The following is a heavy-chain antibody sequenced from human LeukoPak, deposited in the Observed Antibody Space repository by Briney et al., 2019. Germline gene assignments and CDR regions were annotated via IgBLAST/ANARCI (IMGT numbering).Heavy chain of an antibody. J-gene: IGHJ4*02. Sequence: SQTLSLTCTVSGGSIGSGGYYWSWIRQPPGKGLEWIGYIYHSGSTYYNPSLKSRVTISVDRSKNQFSLKLSSVTAADTAVYYCARGIFMATIDYWGQGTLVTVSS. D-gene: IGHD5-24*01. V-gene: IGHV4-30-2*01. CDR1: GGSIGSGGYY. CDR2: IYHSGST. CDR3: ARGIFMATIDY.